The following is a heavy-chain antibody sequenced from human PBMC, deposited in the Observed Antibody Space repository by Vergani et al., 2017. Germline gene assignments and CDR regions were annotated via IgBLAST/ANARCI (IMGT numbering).Heavy chain of an antibody. V-gene: IGHV4-34*01. CDR3: ARGLRGWFDP. CDR1: GGSFSGYY. CDR2: INHSGST. J-gene: IGHJ5*02. D-gene: IGHD3-10*01. Sequence: QVQLQQWGAGLLKPSETLSLTCAVYGGSFSGYYWSWIRQPPGKGLEWIGEINHSGSTNYNPSLKSRVTISVDTSKNQLSLKLRSVTAADTAVYYCARGLRGWFDPWGQGTLVTVSS.